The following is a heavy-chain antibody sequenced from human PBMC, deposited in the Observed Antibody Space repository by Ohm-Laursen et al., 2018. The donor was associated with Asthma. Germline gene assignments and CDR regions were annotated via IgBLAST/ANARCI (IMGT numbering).Heavy chain of an antibody. CDR1: GFTFSSYG. CDR2: ISYDGSNK. V-gene: IGHV3-30*03. D-gene: IGHD3-3*01. J-gene: IGHJ4*02. Sequence: SLRLSCAASGFTFSSYGMHWVRQAPGKGLEWVAVISYDGSNKYYADSVKGRFAVSRDDSKNTLYLQMNSLRPDDTAVYYCARDVMEWYLPAFDFWGQGTLVTVSS. CDR3: ARDVMEWYLPAFDF.